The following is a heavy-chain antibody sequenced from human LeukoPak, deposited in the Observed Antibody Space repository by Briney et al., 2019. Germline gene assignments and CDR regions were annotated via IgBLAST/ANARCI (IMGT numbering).Heavy chain of an antibody. D-gene: IGHD6-13*01. J-gene: IGHJ6*03. Sequence: ASVKVSCKASGYTFTGYYMHWVRQAPGQGLEWMGWINPNSGGTNYAQKFQGRVTMTRDTSISTAYMELSRLRSDDTAVYYCARASSPDSSSWYSYYYMDVWGKGTTVTVSS. CDR2: INPNSGGT. V-gene: IGHV1-2*02. CDR3: ARASSPDSSSWYSYYYMDV. CDR1: GYTFTGYY.